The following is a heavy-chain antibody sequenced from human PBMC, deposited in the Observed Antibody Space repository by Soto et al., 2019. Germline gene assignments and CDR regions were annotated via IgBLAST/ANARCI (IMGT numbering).Heavy chain of an antibody. CDR2: IVPIVDTS. CDR1: GGTFRSYA. J-gene: IGHJ4*02. V-gene: IGHV1-69*12. CDR3: VRVVAIPGYPDN. Sequence: QVQLVQSGAEVRQPASSVKVSCKTSGGTFRSYAISWVRQAPGQGLEWMGGIVPIVDTSTYAQKFQGRVTITADESTSTAYMELSSLRSDDTAIYYCVRVVAIPGYPDNWGQRTLVTVSS. D-gene: IGHD5-12*01.